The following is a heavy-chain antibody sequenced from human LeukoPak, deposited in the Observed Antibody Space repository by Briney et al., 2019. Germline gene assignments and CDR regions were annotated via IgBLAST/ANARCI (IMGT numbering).Heavy chain of an antibody. D-gene: IGHD1-26*01. J-gene: IGHJ6*03. CDR3: ASNSGSYPGLYYYYYYMDV. CDR2: INPNSGGT. Sequence: ASVKVSCKASGYTFTGYYMHWVRQAPGQGLEWMGWINPNSGGTNYAQKFQGRVTMTRDTSISTAYMELSRLRSDDTAVYYCASNSGSYPGLYYYYYYMDVWGKGTTVTVS. CDR1: GYTFTGYY. V-gene: IGHV1-2*02.